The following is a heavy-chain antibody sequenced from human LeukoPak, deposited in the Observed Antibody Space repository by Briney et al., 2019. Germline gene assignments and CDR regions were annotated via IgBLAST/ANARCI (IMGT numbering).Heavy chain of an antibody. J-gene: IGHJ6*03. CDR3: ARGVSRGYSYGRYYMDV. CDR2: VYNTGST. V-gene: IGHV4-39*07. D-gene: IGHD5-18*01. CDR1: GGSMSSENEY. Sequence: SETLSLTCSVSGGSMSSENEYWGWIRQTPGKGLGWIGSVYNTGSTDYNPSLKRRFSISIDTSKNQFSLKLSSVTAANTAVYYCARGVSRGYSYGRYYMDVWGKGTTVTVSS.